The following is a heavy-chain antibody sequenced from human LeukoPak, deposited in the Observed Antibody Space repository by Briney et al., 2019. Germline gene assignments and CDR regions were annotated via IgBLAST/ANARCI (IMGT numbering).Heavy chain of an antibody. CDR1: GGSFSGYY. D-gene: IGHD2-2*01. CDR3: ARGPRDVRYCSSTSCFNWSDP. CDR2: INHSGST. V-gene: IGHV4-34*01. J-gene: IGHJ5*02. Sequence: SETLSLTCAVYGGSFSGYYWSWIRQPPGKGLEWIGEINHSGSTNYNPSLKSRVTISVDTSKNQFSLKLSSVTAADTAVYYCARGPRDVRYCSSTSCFNWSDPWGQGTLVTVSS.